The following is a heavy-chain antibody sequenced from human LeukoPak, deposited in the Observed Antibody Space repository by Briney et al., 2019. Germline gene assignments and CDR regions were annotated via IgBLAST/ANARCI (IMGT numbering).Heavy chain of an antibody. D-gene: IGHD3-10*01. CDR1: GYSISSGYY. J-gene: IGHJ4*02. V-gene: IGHV4-38-2*02. CDR2: IYHSGST. CDR3: ARDRDYYGSGSYFDY. Sequence: PSETLSLTCTVSGYSISSGYYWGWIRQPPGKGLEWIGSIYHSGSTYYTPSLKSRVTISVDTSKNQFSLRLSSVTAADTAVYYCARDRDYYGSGSYFDYWGQGTLVTVSS.